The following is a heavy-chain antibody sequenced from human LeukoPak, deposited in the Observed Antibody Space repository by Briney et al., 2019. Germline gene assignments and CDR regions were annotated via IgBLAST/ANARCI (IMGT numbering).Heavy chain of an antibody. CDR3: AQGGRTGSHGFGSNWFDP. D-gene: IGHD1-26*01. Sequence: GGSLRLSCAASGFTFSSYWMHWVRQAPGKGLVWVSRINSDGSSTSYADSVKGRFTISRDNAKNTLYLQMNSLRAEDTAVYYCAQGGRTGSHGFGSNWFDPWGQGTLVTVSS. CDR2: INSDGSST. CDR1: GFTFSSYW. V-gene: IGHV3-74*01. J-gene: IGHJ5*02.